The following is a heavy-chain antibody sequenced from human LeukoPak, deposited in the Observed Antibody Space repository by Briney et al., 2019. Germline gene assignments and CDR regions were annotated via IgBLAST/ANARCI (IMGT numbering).Heavy chain of an antibody. CDR1: GFNFGSYA. CDR2: ISSGSSFM. V-gene: IGHV3-21*01. Sequence: TGGSLRLSCAASGFNFGSYAMNWVRQAPGKGLEWVSSISSGSSFMYYADSVKGRFTISRDNAKNSLYLQMNSLRAEETAIYYCAREQGGERWFDPWGEGTLVTVSS. D-gene: IGHD3-16*01. J-gene: IGHJ5*02. CDR3: AREQGGERWFDP.